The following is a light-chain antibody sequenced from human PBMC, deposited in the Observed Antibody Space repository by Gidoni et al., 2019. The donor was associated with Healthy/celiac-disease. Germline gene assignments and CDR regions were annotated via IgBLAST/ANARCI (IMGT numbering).Light chain of an antibody. CDR2: GNS. CDR3: QSYDSSLSGYV. CDR1: SSNIGAGYD. Sequence: VTISCTGSSSNIGAGYDVHWYQQLPGTAPKLLIYGNSNRPSGVPDRFSGSKSGTSASLAITGLQAEDEADYYCQSYDSSLSGYVFGTGTKVTVL. V-gene: IGLV1-40*01. J-gene: IGLJ1*01.